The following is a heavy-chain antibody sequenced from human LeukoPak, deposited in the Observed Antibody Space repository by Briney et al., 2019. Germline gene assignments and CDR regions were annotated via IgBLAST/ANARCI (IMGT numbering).Heavy chain of an antibody. J-gene: IGHJ3*02. CDR2: INTNTGNP. CDR3: ARDLGYSYGWKGLGNAFDI. V-gene: IGHV7-4-1*02. D-gene: IGHD5-18*01. CDR1: GYTFTVYY. Sequence: GASVKVSCKASGYTFTVYYTYWLRQAPGQGLEWMGWINTNTGNPTYAQGFTGRFVFSLDTSVSTAYLQISSLKAEDTAVYYCARDLGYSYGWKGLGNAFDIWGQGTMVTVSS.